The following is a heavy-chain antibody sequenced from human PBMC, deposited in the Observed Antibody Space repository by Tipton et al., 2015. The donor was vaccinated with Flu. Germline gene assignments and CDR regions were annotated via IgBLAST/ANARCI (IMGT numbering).Heavy chain of an antibody. CDR1: GFSISSGYY. CDR2: IYHRGTT. D-gene: IGHD3-9*01. CDR3: ARISPGSIFTGYPDY. J-gene: IGHJ4*02. V-gene: IGHV4-38-2*01. Sequence: TLSLTCAVSGFSISSGYYWGWIRQPPGKGLEWIGSIYHRGTTYCNPSLSSRLTISVETSKNQFSLKLSSLTASDTAVYYCARISPGSIFTGYPDYWGQGTLVTVSS.